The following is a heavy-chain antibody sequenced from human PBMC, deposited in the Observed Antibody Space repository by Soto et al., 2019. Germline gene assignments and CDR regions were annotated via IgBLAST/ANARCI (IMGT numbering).Heavy chain of an antibody. CDR2: IWYDGSNK. CDR1: GFTFSSYG. V-gene: IGHV3-33*01. J-gene: IGHJ4*02. CDR3: ARGPYYDFWSGPYYFYY. Sequence: QVQLVESGGGVVQPGRSLRLSCAASGFTFSSYGMHWVRQAPGKGLEWVAVIWYDGSNKYYADSVKGRFTISRDNSKNTLYLQMNSLRAEDTAVYYCARGPYYDFWSGPYYFYYWGQGTLVTVSS. D-gene: IGHD3-3*01.